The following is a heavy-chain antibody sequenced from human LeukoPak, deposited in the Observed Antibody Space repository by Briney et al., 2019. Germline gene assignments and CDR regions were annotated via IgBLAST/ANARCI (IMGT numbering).Heavy chain of an antibody. V-gene: IGHV1-24*01. J-gene: IGHJ1*01. CDR2: FDPEDGET. CDR1: GYTLTELS. Sequence: ASVKLSCKVSGYTLTELSMHWVRQAPGKGLEWMGGFDPEDGETIYAQKFQGRVTMTEDTSTDTAYMELSSLRSEDTAVYYCATKVTMIVVPSEAEYFQHWGQGTLVTVSS. D-gene: IGHD3-22*01. CDR3: ATKVTMIVVPSEAEYFQH.